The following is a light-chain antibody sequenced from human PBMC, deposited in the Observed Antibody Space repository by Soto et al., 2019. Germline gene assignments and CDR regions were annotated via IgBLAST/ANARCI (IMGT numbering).Light chain of an antibody. CDR3: HQRSSWPRT. J-gene: IGKJ1*01. CDR2: GAS. V-gene: IGKV3D-20*02. Sequence: EIVVTQSPGTLSLSPGERATLSFRASQSVSSSYLAWYQQKPGQAPRLLIYGASSRATGIPDRFSGSGSGTDFTLTISSLEPEDFAVYYCHQRSSWPRTFGQGTKVDIK. CDR1: QSVSSSY.